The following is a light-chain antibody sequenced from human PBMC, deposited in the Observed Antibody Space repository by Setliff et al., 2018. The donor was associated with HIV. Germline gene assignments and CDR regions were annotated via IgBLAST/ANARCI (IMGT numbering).Light chain of an antibody. Sequence: IQMSQSPSTLSASVGDRVTITCRASQKISTSLAWYQQKPGTAPRLLIYKASTLQGGVPSRFSGSGSGTEFSLTITNLQPDDFATYYCQQYSSFDTFGPGTK. CDR1: QKISTS. CDR2: KAS. V-gene: IGKV1-5*03. J-gene: IGKJ2*01. CDR3: QQYSSFDT.